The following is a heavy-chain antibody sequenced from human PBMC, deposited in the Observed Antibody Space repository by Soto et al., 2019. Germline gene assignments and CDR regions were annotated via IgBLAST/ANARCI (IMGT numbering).Heavy chain of an antibody. CDR1: NDSISSSTYC. Sequence: SETRSLTCTVSNDSISSSTYCWGWVRQPPGKGREWSGSLYFSGSTFYNPSLKSRVTISLATSNNHFSLKLTSVTATDTAVYYCARHLREGYFDYWGQGTLVTVSS. CDR3: ARHLREGYFDY. J-gene: IGHJ4*02. V-gene: IGHV4-39*01. CDR2: LYFSGST.